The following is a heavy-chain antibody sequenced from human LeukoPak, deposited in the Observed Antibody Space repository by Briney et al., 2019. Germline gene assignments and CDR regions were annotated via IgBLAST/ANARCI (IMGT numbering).Heavy chain of an antibody. J-gene: IGHJ5*02. D-gene: IGHD3-10*01. CDR3: ARIYGSGSHNWFDP. CDR1: GGSISSSNW. V-gene: IGHV4-4*02. Sequence: KPSGTLSLTCAVSGGSISSSNWWSWVRQPPGKGLEWIGEIYHSGSTNYNPSLKSRVTISVDTSKNQFSLKLSSVTAADTAVYYCARIYGSGSHNWFDPWGQGTLVTVSS. CDR2: IYHSGST.